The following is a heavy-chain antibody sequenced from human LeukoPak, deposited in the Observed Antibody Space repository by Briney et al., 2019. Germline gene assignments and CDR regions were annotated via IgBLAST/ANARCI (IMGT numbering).Heavy chain of an antibody. CDR1: GFTFSRYA. V-gene: IGHV3-23*01. J-gene: IGHJ4*02. Sequence: PGGSLRLSCAASGFTFSRYAVSYLRQAPGKGLEWVAAISDDFGTYHADSVRGRFTISRDNSRNTLYLQMTSLRAEDTAVYYCARALYYFDYWGQGTLVTVSS. CDR3: ARALYYFDY. CDR2: ISDDFGT.